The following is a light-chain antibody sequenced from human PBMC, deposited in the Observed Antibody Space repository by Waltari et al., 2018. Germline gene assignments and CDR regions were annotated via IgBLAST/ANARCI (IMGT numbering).Light chain of an antibody. CDR3: SPYTSNRLYV. V-gene: IGLV2-14*01. CDR2: DVS. J-gene: IGLJ1*01. Sequence: QSALTQPASVSGSPGQSITISCTGTSTDVGAYNYVSWYQQHPGKAPKLIIYDVSNRPSGVSNRFSGSKSGNTASLTISGLQGEDEAVYHCSPYTSNRLYVFGTGTTLTVL. CDR1: STDVGAYNY.